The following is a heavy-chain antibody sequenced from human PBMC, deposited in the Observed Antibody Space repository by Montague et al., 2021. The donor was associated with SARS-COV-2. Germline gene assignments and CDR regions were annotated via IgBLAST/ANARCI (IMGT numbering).Heavy chain of an antibody. D-gene: IGHD6-13*01. Sequence: LRLSCAASGFTFSAYWMHWVRQAPGQGLEWVARIRADGTTTNYADSVKGRFTISRDNAQGTVYLHMTTLTAEDTAVYYCVRAFSNSFKWFDPWGQGTLVTVSS. V-gene: IGHV3-74*01. CDR1: GFTFSAYW. J-gene: IGHJ5*02. CDR3: VRAFSNSFKWFDP. CDR2: IRADGTTT.